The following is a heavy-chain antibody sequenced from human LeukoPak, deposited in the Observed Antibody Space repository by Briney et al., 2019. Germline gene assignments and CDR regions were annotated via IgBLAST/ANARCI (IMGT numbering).Heavy chain of an antibody. CDR3: AKGSGSSCYSPCDY. J-gene: IGHJ4*02. D-gene: IGHD2-15*01. CDR1: GFTFSNYA. V-gene: IGHV3-23*01. CDR2: LSIGGVNT. Sequence: GGSLRLSCAVSGFTFSNYAMSWVRQAPGKGLEWVSALSIGGVNTYYADSVKGRFTISRDNSKNTLYLQMNSLRAEDTAVYYCAKGSGSSCYSPCDYWGQGILVTVSS.